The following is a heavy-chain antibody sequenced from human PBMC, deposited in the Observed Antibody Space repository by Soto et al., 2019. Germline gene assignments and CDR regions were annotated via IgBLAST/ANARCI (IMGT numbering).Heavy chain of an antibody. CDR1: GYTFTSYD. V-gene: IGHV1-8*01. CDR2: MNPNSGNT. CDR3: ARDLAGRIDY. Sequence: QVQLVQSGAEVKKPGASVKVSCKASGYTFTSYDINWVRQATGQGLEWMGWMNPNSGNTGYAQKLQVRVNMTRNTSISTDYMELSRLRSEDTAVHYCARDLAGRIDYWGQGTLVTVSS. J-gene: IGHJ4*02. D-gene: IGHD6-25*01.